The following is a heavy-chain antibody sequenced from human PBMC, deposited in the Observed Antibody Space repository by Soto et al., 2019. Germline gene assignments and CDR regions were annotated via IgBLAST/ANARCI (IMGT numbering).Heavy chain of an antibody. CDR1: GFTFSSYG. CDR3: ARDEIAARPPLSY. Sequence: QVQLVESGGGVVQPGRSLRLSCAASGFTFSSYGMHWVRQAPGKGLEWVAGIWYDGSNKYYADSVKGRFTISRDNSKNTLYLQMNSLRAEDTAVYYCARDEIAARPPLSYWGQGTLVTVSS. CDR2: IWYDGSNK. D-gene: IGHD6-6*01. J-gene: IGHJ4*02. V-gene: IGHV3-33*01.